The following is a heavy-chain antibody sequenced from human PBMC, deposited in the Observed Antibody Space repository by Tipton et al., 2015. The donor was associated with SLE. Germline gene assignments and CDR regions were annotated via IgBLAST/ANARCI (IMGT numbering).Heavy chain of an antibody. CDR3: ARWIPLTGINV. J-gene: IGHJ6*02. CDR2: VFRGGST. D-gene: IGHD5-18*01. CDR1: GDSISNGDDY. V-gene: IGHV4-30-4*08. Sequence: TLSLTCTVSGDSISNGDDYWSWIRQPPGKGLEWIGEVFRGGSTNYKSSLRGRVTISVDKSKNQFSLKLTSVTAADTAVYYCARWIPLTGINVWGQGATVTVSS.